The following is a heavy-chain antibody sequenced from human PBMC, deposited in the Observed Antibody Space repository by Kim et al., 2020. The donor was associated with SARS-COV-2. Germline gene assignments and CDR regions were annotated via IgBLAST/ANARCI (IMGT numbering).Heavy chain of an antibody. J-gene: IGHJ4*02. V-gene: IGHV1-18*01. Sequence: NYAQKLQGRVTLTTETSTSTAFLELRSLRSDDTAVYFCARDRGYGDDTFDYWGQGTLVTVSS. CDR3: ARDRGYGDDTFDY. D-gene: IGHD4-17*01.